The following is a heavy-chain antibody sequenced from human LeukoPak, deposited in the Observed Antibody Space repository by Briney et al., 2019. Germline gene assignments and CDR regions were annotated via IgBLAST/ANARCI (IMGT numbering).Heavy chain of an antibody. CDR1: GFTFSNAW. Sequence: PGGSLRLSCAASGFTFSNAWMSWVRQTPGKGLEWVGRIKSKTDGGTTDYAAPVKGRFTISRDDSKNTLYLQMNSLKTEDTAVYYCTTDLGIAAAGVKGYYYYMDVWGKGTTVTVSS. CDR2: IKSKTDGGTT. J-gene: IGHJ6*03. CDR3: TTDLGIAAAGVKGYYYYMDV. V-gene: IGHV3-15*01. D-gene: IGHD6-13*01.